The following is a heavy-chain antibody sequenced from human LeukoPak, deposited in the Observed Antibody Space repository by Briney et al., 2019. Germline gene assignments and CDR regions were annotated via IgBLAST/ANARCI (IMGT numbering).Heavy chain of an antibody. CDR3: ARSEWSITHTLDY. V-gene: IGHV4-31*03. CDR1: GGSISSGGYY. CDR2: IYYSGST. J-gene: IGHJ4*02. Sequence: SETLSLTCTVSGGSISSGGYYWSWIRQHPGKGLEWIGYIYYSGSTYYNPSLKSRVTISVDTSKNQFSLKLSSVTAADTAVYYCARSEWSITHTLDYWGQGTLVTVSS. D-gene: IGHD3-3*01.